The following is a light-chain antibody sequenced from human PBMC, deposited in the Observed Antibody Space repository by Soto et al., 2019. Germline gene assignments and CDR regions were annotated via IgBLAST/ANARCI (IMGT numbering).Light chain of an antibody. J-gene: IGKJ4*01. Sequence: DIQMTQSPSSVSASVVDRVTITCRASQDINTWLAWYQQKPGKAPNLLIYAASTLQSGVPSRFSGSGSGTDFILTINSLQAEDFATYYCQQSNSFPLTFGGGTKVEI. CDR1: QDINTW. CDR3: QQSNSFPLT. CDR2: AAS. V-gene: IGKV1-12*01.